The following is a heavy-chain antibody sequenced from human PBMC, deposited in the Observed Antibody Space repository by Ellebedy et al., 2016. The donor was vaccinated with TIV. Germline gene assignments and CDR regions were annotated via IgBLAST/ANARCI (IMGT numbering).Heavy chain of an antibody. V-gene: IGHV3-43*01. J-gene: IGHJ4*02. CDR3: ARGYRWLPLDY. Sequence: GGSLRLSCAVSGFSFDDYTVHWVRQAPGQGLEWVSLISWGGGTTHYADSVKGRFTISRDDSENSLYLQMNSLRADYTALYYCARGYRWLPLDYWGQGTLVTVSS. CDR1: GFSFDDYT. CDR2: ISWGGGTT. D-gene: IGHD6-19*01.